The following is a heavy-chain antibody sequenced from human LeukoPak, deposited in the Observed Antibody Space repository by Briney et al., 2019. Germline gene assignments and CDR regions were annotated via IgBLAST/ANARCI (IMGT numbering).Heavy chain of an antibody. CDR2: INHSVST. J-gene: IGHJ4*02. CDR3: ARGRGLLI. D-gene: IGHD3/OR15-3a*01. CDR1: GGSISSSSYY. V-gene: IGHV4-39*07. Sequence: PSETLSLTCTVSGGSISSSSYYWGWIRQPPGKGLEWIGEINHSVSTNYNPSLKSRVTISVDTSKNQFSLKLSSVTAADTAVYYCARGRGLLIWGQGTLVTVSS.